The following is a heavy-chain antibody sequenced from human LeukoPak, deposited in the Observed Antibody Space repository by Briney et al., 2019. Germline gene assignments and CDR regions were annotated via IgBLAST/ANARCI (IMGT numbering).Heavy chain of an antibody. V-gene: IGHV1-2*02. CDR2: INPNSGDT. D-gene: IGHD3-9*01. J-gene: IGHJ6*03. CDR3: ATGAGGYFDWLTNYYYYMDV. Sequence: ASVKVSCKASGYTFTGYYMHWVRQAPGQGLEWMGWINPNSGDTNYAQKFQGRVTMTRDTSISTAYMELSRLRSDDTAVYYCATGAGGYFDWLTNYYYYMDVWGKGTTVTISS. CDR1: GYTFTGYY.